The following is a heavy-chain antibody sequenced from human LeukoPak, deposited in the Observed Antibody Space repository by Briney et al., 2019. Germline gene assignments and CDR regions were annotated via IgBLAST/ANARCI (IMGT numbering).Heavy chain of an antibody. J-gene: IGHJ4*02. Sequence: PGGSLRLSCAASGFTFSDYYMSWIRQAPGKGLEWVSYISSSGSTIYYADSVKGRFTISRDNAKNSLYLQMNSLRAEDTAVYYCARTYYDFWSGYYTEYWGQGTLVTVSS. CDR2: ISSSGSTI. CDR3: ARTYYDFWSGYYTEY. D-gene: IGHD3-3*01. CDR1: GFTFSDYY. V-gene: IGHV3-11*04.